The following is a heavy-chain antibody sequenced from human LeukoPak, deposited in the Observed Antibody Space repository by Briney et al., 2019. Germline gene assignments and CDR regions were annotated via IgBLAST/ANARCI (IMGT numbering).Heavy chain of an antibody. CDR1: GFTFSSYS. J-gene: IGHJ4*02. Sequence: GGSLRLSCAASGFTFSSYSMNWVRQAPGKGLEWISYISSSISTLYYADSVKGRFTISRDNAKNSLYLQMNSLRADDTAVYYCAKDQYKDYFDSSGYYYVGSFFEYWGQGTLVTVSS. CDR3: AKDQYKDYFDSSGYYYVGSFFEY. V-gene: IGHV3-48*01. CDR2: ISSSISTL. D-gene: IGHD3-22*01.